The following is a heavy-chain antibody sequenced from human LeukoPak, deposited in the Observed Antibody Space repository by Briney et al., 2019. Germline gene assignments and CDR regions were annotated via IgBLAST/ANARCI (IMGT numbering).Heavy chain of an antibody. J-gene: IGHJ6*03. Sequence: GGSLRLSCAASGFSFSSYNMNWVRQTPRKGLEWVSSITSSSTYTFYADSVKGRFTISRDNARNSLYLQMNSLRAEDTAVYYCARVRRPYMDVWGKGTTVTISS. CDR1: GFSFSSYN. V-gene: IGHV3-21*01. CDR3: ARVRRPYMDV. CDR2: ITSSSTYT.